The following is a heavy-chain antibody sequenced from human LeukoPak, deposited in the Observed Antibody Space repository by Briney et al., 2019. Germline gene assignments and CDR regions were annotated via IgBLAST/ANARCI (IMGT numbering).Heavy chain of an antibody. J-gene: IGHJ4*02. Sequence: PSQTLSLTCTVSGGSISSGGYSWSWIRQPPGKGLEWTGYIYHSGSTYYNPSLKSRVTISVDRSKNQFSLKLSSVTAADTAVQHCARSLLLWFGELSGPFDYWGQGTLVTVSS. D-gene: IGHD3-10*01. CDR1: GGSISSGGYS. CDR2: IYHSGST. V-gene: IGHV4-30-2*01. CDR3: ARSLLLWFGELSGPFDY.